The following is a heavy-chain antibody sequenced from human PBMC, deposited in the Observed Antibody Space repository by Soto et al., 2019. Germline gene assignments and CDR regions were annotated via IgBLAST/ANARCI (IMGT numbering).Heavy chain of an antibody. Sequence: PGGSLRLSCAASGFIFSSYGMHWVRQAPGKGPEWMAGIWLDGSNKYNADSVKGRFTISRDNSRNTLYLQMNGLIAEDTVVYYCARDAKSVETTGGFDYWGQGTLVTVSS. V-gene: IGHV3-33*01. D-gene: IGHD1-26*01. CDR1: GFIFSSYG. CDR3: ARDAKSVETTGGFDY. J-gene: IGHJ4*02. CDR2: IWLDGSNK.